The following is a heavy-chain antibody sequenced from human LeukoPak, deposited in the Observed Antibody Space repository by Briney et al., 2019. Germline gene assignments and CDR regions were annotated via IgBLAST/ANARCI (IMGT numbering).Heavy chain of an antibody. CDR2: ISGSGDST. V-gene: IGHV3-23*01. CDR1: GFTFTTYW. CDR3: AKDPHDSGGWYGGINY. Sequence: GGSLRLSCAASGFTFTTYWMSWVRQAPGKGLEWVSSISGSGDSTYYADSVKGRFTISRDNSKNTLYLQMNSLRVEDTAIYYCAKDPHDSGGWYGGINYWGQGTLVTVSS. J-gene: IGHJ4*02. D-gene: IGHD6-19*01.